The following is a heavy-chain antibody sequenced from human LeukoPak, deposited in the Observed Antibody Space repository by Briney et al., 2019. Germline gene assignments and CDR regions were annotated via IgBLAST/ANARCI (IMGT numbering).Heavy chain of an antibody. J-gene: IGHJ4*02. D-gene: IGHD2-15*01. Sequence: GAPVKVSCKASGYTFTSYYMHWVRQAPGQGLEWMGIINPSGGSTSYAQKFQGRVTMTRDTSTSTVYMELSSLRSEDTAVYYCARQAGLGYCSGGSCYSYYFDYWGQGTLVTVSS. V-gene: IGHV1-46*01. CDR2: INPSGGST. CDR1: GYTFTSYY. CDR3: ARQAGLGYCSGGSCYSYYFDY.